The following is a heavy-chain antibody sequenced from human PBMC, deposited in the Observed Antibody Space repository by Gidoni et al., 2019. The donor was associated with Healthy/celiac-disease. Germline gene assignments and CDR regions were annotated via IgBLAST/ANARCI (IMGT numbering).Heavy chain of an antibody. J-gene: IGHJ4*02. CDR3: AKVGEWKLRGYSSSCPDY. Sequence: EVQLVESGGGLVQPGGSLRLSCAASGFTFSSYARSWVRQAPGKGLAWVSAISGSGGSTYYADSVKGRFTISRDNSKNTLYLQMNSLRAEDTAVYYCAKVGEWKLRGYSSSCPDYWGQGTLVTVSS. V-gene: IGHV3-23*04. CDR1: GFTFSSYA. D-gene: IGHD6-13*01. CDR2: ISGSGGST.